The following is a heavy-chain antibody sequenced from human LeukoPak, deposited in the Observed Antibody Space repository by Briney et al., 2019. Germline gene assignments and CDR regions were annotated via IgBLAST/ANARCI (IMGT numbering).Heavy chain of an antibody. CDR3: AALYSGSYRFDY. V-gene: IGHV1-58*01. CDR1: GFTFTSSA. Sequence: SVKVSCKASGFTFTSSAVQWVRQARGQRLEWIGWIVVGSGNTNYAQKFQERVTITRDMSTSTAYMELSSLRSEDTAVYYCAALYSGSYRFDYWGQGTLVTVSS. J-gene: IGHJ4*02. CDR2: IVVGSGNT. D-gene: IGHD1-26*01.